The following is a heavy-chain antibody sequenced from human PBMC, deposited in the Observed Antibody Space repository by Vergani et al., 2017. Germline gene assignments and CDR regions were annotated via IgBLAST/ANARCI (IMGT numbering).Heavy chain of an antibody. CDR3: ARGPEWELRSYWYFDL. J-gene: IGHJ2*01. CDR2: ISWDGGST. D-gene: IGHD1-26*01. CDR1: GFTFDDYT. V-gene: IGHV3-43*01. Sequence: EVQLVESGGVVVQPGGSLRLSCAASGFTFDDYTMHWVRQAPGKGLEWVSLISWDGGSTYYADSVKGRFTISRDNSKNSLYLQMNSLRAEDTAVYYCARGPEWELRSYWYFDLWGRGTLVTVSS.